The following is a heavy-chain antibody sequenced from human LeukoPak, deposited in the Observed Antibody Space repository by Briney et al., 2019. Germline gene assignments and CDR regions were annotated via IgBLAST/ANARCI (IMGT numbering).Heavy chain of an antibody. CDR1: GGSISNYY. CDR3: ARGAMATTPFFDY. Sequence: SETLSLTCPVSGGSISNYYYWTWIRQPPGKGLEWIGYVCYTGSTNFNPSLKSRVTMSLDTSRNQFSLKLTSLTAADTAVYYCARGAMATTPFFDYWGQGTLVTVSS. J-gene: IGHJ4*02. V-gene: IGHV4-59*01. D-gene: IGHD5-24*01. CDR2: VCYTGST.